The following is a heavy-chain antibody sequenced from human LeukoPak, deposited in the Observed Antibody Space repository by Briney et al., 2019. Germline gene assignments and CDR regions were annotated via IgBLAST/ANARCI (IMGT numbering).Heavy chain of an antibody. D-gene: IGHD6-13*01. CDR2: FDPEDGET. CDR1: GYTLTELS. CDR3: ATVEGSSSWYYFDY. J-gene: IGHJ4*02. Sequence: GASVKVSCKVSGYTLTELSMHWVRQAPGKGLEWMEGFDPEDGETIYAQKFQGRVTMTEDTSTDTAYMELSSLRSEDTAVYYCATVEGSSSWYYFDYWGQGTLVTVSS. V-gene: IGHV1-24*01.